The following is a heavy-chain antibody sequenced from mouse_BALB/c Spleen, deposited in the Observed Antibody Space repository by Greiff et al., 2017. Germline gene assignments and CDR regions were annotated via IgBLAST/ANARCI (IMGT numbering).Heavy chain of an antibody. Sequence: QVQLKESGAELMKPGASVKISCKATGYTFSSYWIEWVKQRPGHGLEWIGEILPGSGSTNYNEKFKGKATFTADTSSNTAYMQLSSLTSEDSAVYYCASGGIYYRYDGPSFAYWGQGTLVTVSA. D-gene: IGHD2-14*01. J-gene: IGHJ3*01. CDR1: GYTFSSYW. CDR2: ILPGSGST. CDR3: ASGGIYYRYDGPSFAY. V-gene: IGHV1-9*01.